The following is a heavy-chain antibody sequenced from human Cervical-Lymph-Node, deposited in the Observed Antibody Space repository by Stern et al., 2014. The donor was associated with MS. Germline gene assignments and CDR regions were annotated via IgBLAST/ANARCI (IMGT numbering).Heavy chain of an antibody. CDR2: LYWDDEK. D-gene: IGHD3-22*01. J-gene: IGHJ4*02. CDR1: GFSLSTRDVS. V-gene: IGHV2-5*02. CDR3: AHRSYYHSGGYKQQTFDY. Sequence: QVNLKESGPTLVKPTQTLTLTCNFSGFSLSTRDVSVAWIRQPQGKALEWLALLYWDDEKRESPSQKARLTITKDTAKNQVVLTMTNMDPVDTATYYCAHRSYYHSGGYKQQTFDYWGQGTLVTVSS.